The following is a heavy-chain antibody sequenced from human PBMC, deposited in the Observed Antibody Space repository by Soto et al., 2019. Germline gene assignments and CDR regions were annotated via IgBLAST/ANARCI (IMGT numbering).Heavy chain of an antibody. CDR2: ISYDGSNK. CDR3: AKDRGWSSADLDY. V-gene: IGHV3-30*18. Sequence: VPLVESGGGVVQPGRSLRLSCAASGFTFSSFGMHWVRQAPGKGLEWVALISYDGSNKYYADSVKGRFTISRDKSKNTLYLQMNSLRAEDTAVYYCAKDRGWSSADLDYWGQGTLVTVSS. CDR1: GFTFSSFG. J-gene: IGHJ4*02. D-gene: IGHD6-19*01.